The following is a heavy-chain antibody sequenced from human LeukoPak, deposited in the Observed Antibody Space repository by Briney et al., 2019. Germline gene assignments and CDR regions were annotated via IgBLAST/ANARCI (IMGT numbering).Heavy chain of an antibody. Sequence: SETLSLTCTVSGGSISSYYWSWIRQPPGKGLEWIGYIYYSGSTNYNPSLKSRVTISVDTSKNQFSLKLSSVTAADTAVYYCARGTTMVTDFDYWGQGTLVTVSS. CDR2: IYYSGST. V-gene: IGHV4-59*01. CDR3: ARGTTMVTDFDY. CDR1: GGSISSYY. J-gene: IGHJ4*02. D-gene: IGHD4-23*01.